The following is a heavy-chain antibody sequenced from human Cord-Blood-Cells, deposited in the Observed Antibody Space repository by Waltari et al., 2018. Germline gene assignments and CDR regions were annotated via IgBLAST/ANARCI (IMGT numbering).Heavy chain of an antibody. V-gene: IGHV4-34*01. CDR3: ARGQTGDRGGYYFDY. Sequence: GGSFSGYYWSWIRQPPGKGLEWIGEINHSGSTNYNPSLKSRVTISVDTSKNQFSLKLSSVTAADTAVYYCARGQTGDRGGYYFDYWGQGTLVTVSS. D-gene: IGHD7-27*01. CDR2: INHSGST. J-gene: IGHJ4*02. CDR1: GGSFSGYY.